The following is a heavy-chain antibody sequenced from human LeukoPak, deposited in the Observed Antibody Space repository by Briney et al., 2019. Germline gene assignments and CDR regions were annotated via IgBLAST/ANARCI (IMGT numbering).Heavy chain of an antibody. J-gene: IGHJ3*02. CDR2: IYYSGST. CDR1: GGSISSSSCY. Sequence: SETLSLTCTVSGGSISSSSCYWGWIRQPPGKGLEWIGSIYYSGSTYYNPSLKSRVTISVDTSKNQFSLKLSSVTAADTAVYYCARSITDDYYGSGSVAFDIWGQGTMVTVSS. CDR3: ARSITDDYYGSGSVAFDI. D-gene: IGHD3-10*01. V-gene: IGHV4-39*01.